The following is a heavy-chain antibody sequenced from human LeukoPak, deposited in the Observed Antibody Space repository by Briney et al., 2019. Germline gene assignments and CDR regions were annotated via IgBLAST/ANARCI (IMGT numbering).Heavy chain of an antibody. V-gene: IGHV3-20*04. CDR2: INWNGGST. D-gene: IGHD3-3*01. J-gene: IGHJ4*02. CDR3: ARLHDFWSGTSYYFDY. Sequence: GGSLRLSCAASGFTFDDYGMSWVRQAPGKGLEWFSGINWNGGSTGYADSVKGRFTISRDNAKNSLYLQMNSLRAEDTALYYCARLHDFWSGTSYYFDYWGQGTLVTVSS. CDR1: GFTFDDYG.